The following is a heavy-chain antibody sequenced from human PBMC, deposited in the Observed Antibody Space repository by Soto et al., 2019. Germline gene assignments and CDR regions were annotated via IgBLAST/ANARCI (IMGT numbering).Heavy chain of an antibody. V-gene: IGHV1-2*02. CDR2: VDPRTGGA. Sequence: GASVKVSCKASGYAITAYYIHWVRQAPGQGLEWMGWVDPRTGGAIYAQKFQDRVTMTRDTSISTVYMDLSGLRSDETALYYCARDDYGIYPYWGQGILVTVSS. J-gene: IGHJ4*02. CDR3: ARDDYGIYPY. CDR1: GYAITAYY. D-gene: IGHD3-10*01.